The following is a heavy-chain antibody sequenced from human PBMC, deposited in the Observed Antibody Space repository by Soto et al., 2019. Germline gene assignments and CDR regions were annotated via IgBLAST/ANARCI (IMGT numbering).Heavy chain of an antibody. Sequence: SETLSLTXAVSGYSISSGYYWGWIRQPPGKGLEWIGSIYHSGSTYYNPSLKSRVTISVDTSKNQFSLKLSSVTAADTAVYYCARAYYDFWSGYSPYYYYGMDVWGQGTTVTVSS. CDR2: IYHSGST. V-gene: IGHV4-38-2*01. J-gene: IGHJ6*02. CDR3: ARAYYDFWSGYSPYYYYGMDV. CDR1: GYSISSGYY. D-gene: IGHD3-3*01.